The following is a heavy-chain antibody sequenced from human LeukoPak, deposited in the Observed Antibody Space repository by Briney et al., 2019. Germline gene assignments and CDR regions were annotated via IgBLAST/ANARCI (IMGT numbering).Heavy chain of an antibody. D-gene: IGHD3-22*01. CDR2: IYYSGST. V-gene: IGHV4-30-4*01. Sequence: SETLSLTCTVSGGSISSGDYYWSWIRQPPGKGLEWIGYIYYSGSTYYNPSLKSRVTISVDTSKNQFSLKLSSVTAADTAVYYCARDRYYYDSSGYYCVRSSDAFDIWGQGTMVTVSS. CDR3: ARDRYYYDSSGYYCVRSSDAFDI. J-gene: IGHJ3*02. CDR1: GGSISSGDYY.